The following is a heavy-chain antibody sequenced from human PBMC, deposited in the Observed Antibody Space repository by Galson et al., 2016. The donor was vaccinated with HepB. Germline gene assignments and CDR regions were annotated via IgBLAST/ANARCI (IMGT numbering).Heavy chain of an antibody. CDR3: ARARGYWGMDA. J-gene: IGHJ6*02. CDR1: GFTFGAYT. V-gene: IGHV3-21*03. CDR2: VSSDSLSK. D-gene: IGHD6-25*01. Sequence: SLRLSCAASGFTFGAYTMNWVRQSPGKGLEWVSTVSSDSLSKYYADSVGGRFTVSRDNVNNALFLQMNSLRADDTGAYYCARARGYWGMDAWGQGTTVTISS.